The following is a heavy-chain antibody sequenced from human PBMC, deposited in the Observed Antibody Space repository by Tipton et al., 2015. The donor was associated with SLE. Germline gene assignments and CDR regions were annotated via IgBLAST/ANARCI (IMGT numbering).Heavy chain of an antibody. CDR1: GDSMSSGSFS. V-gene: IGHV4-61*01. D-gene: IGHD1-26*01. J-gene: IGHJ3*01. CDR3: VRERKYVVRFRELVAPDL. Sequence: TLSLTCSVSGDSMSSGSFSWSWIRLTPGEGLEWIGEINHTGGTNYNPSLESRVTMSVDTSKNQFSLKLSSVTAADTAMYYCVRERKYVVRFRELVAPDLWGQGTAITVSS. CDR2: INHTGGT.